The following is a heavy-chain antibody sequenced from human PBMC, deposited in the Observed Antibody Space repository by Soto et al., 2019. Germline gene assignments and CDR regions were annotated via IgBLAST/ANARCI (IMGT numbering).Heavy chain of an antibody. CDR2: INPNADTT. Sequence: ASVKVSCKASGYAFTSNSMQWVRQAPGQGLEWMGIINPNADTTTYAQKFQGRVTMIRDTSTSTVYMELTSLRSEDTAVYYCARRGSGSNSDFWGQGTLVTVSS. D-gene: IGHD3-10*01. V-gene: IGHV1-46*03. CDR1: GYAFTSNS. CDR3: ARRGSGSNSDF. J-gene: IGHJ4*02.